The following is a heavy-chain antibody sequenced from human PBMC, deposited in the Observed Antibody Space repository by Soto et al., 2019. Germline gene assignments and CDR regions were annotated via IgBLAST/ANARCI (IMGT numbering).Heavy chain of an antibody. Sequence: QVQLQESGPGLVRPSQTLSLTCTVSGGSISSGTYYWSWIRQHPEKGLEWIGYIHFSGSTYYNPSLKSRVTLSLDTSKTQFSLNLRSVTAADTAVYYCATENRAVGGTGADFGGQGTLVTVSS. J-gene: IGHJ4*02. CDR1: GGSISSGTYY. V-gene: IGHV4-31*03. CDR3: ATENRAVGGTGADF. CDR2: IHFSGST. D-gene: IGHD6-19*01.